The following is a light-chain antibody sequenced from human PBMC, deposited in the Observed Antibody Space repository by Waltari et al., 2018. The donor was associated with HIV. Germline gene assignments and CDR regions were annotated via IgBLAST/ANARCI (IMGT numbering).Light chain of an antibody. CDR3: SSYRSSSTFV. CDR1: SSDVGGYDY. J-gene: IGLJ1*01. V-gene: IGLV2-14*03. CDR2: EVP. Sequence: QSALTQPASVSGSPGQSTTISCTGASSDVGGYDYVSWYQQHPGKAPKLMIYEVPNRPSGISNRFSGSKSGNTASLTISGRQAEDEADYYCSSYRSSSTFVFGTGTKVTVL.